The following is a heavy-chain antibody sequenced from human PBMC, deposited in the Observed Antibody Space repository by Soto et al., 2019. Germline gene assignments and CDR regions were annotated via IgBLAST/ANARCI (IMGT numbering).Heavy chain of an antibody. Sequence: QVQLVESGGGVVQPGRSLRLSCAASGFTFSSYGMHWVRQTPGKGLEWVAVISYDGSNKYYADSVKGRFTISRDNSKNTLYRQMNSLRAEDTAVYYCARRGGSYLDYWGQGTLVTVSS. D-gene: IGHD1-26*01. CDR2: ISYDGSNK. J-gene: IGHJ4*02. V-gene: IGHV3-30*03. CDR1: GFTFSSYG. CDR3: ARRGGSYLDY.